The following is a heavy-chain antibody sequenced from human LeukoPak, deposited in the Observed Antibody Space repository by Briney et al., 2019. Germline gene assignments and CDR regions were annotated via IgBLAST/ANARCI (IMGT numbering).Heavy chain of an antibody. CDR2: IKSDGRRQ. J-gene: IGHJ4*02. V-gene: IGHV3-30*02. CDR1: GFTFSDYG. Sequence: GGSLRLSCAASGFTFSDYGIHWVRQAPGKGLEWVAWIKSDGRRQYYADSAKGRFTISRDNSKKTVYLQANSLRAEDAAMYFCARDIWDQETRYFDYWGQGTLVTVSS. CDR3: ARDIWDQETRYFDY. D-gene: IGHD1-26*01.